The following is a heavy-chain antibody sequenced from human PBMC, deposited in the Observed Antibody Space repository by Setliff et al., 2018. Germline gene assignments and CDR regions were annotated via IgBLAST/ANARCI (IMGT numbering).Heavy chain of an antibody. CDR1: GFTFSSYS. V-gene: IGHV3-21*01. Sequence: GESLKISCAASGFTFSSYSMNWVRQAPGKGLEWVSSISSSSSYIYYADSVKGRFTISRDNAKNSLYLQMNSPRAEDTAVYYCARELAGIISGSYYPDAFDIWGQGTMVTVSS. J-gene: IGHJ3*02. D-gene: IGHD1-26*01. CDR3: ARELAGIISGSYYPDAFDI. CDR2: ISSSSSYI.